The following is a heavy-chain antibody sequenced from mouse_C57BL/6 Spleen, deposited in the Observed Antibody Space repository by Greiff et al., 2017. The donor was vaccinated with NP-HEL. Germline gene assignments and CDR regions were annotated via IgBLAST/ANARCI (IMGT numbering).Heavy chain of an antibody. CDR3: ARDDGNWYFDV. D-gene: IGHD2-3*01. V-gene: IGHV5-16*01. CDR2: INYDGSST. J-gene: IGHJ1*03. CDR1: GFTFSDYY. Sequence: EVQRVESEGGLVQPGSSMKLSCTASGFTFSDYYMAWVRQVPEKGLEWVANINYDGSSTYYLDSLKSRFIISRDNAKNILYLQMSSLKSEDTATYYCARDDGNWYFDVWGTGTTVTVSS.